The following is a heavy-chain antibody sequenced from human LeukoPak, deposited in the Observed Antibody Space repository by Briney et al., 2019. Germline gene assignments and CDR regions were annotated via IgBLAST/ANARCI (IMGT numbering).Heavy chain of an antibody. CDR2: IGGSGAKT. J-gene: IGHJ4*02. CDR3: AKDPGLFSRGWDGDF. V-gene: IGHV3-23*01. D-gene: IGHD6-19*01. Sequence: GGSLRLSCAASGFTFSNYAISWVRQAPGKGLDWVSTIGGSGAKTFYADSVKGRFTISRDNSQNTVHLQMNALGAEDTAVHYCAKDPGLFSRGWDGDFWGQGTQVTVPS. CDR1: GFTFSNYA.